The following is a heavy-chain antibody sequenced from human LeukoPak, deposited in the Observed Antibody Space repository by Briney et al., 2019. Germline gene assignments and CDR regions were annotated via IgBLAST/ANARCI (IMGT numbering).Heavy chain of an antibody. CDR3: ARENEYSSATWFDP. Sequence: GASVKVSCKTSGYTFTRDGISWVRQAPGQGLEWMAWISGYNGDTNYAQKFYGRVTLTTDTSTSTAYMDLRSLRSDDTAVYYCARENEYSSATWFDPWGQGTLVIVSS. D-gene: IGHD6-19*01. CDR1: GYTFTRDG. J-gene: IGHJ5*02. V-gene: IGHV1-18*01. CDR2: ISGYNGDT.